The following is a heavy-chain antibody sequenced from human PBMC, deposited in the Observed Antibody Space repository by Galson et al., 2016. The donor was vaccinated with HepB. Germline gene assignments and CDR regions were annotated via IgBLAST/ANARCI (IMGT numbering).Heavy chain of an antibody. J-gene: IGHJ6*04. CDR1: GFTFNNYG. D-gene: IGHD2-2*01. V-gene: IGHV3-23*01. Sequence: SLRLSCAASGFTFNNYGMTWVRQAPGKGLEVVSSISRSGDSTDYADSVKGRFIISRDNTKNTLSLLMNSLRAEDTAVYYCVQGSTAPAVWGKGTTVTVSS. CDR2: ISRSGDST. CDR3: VQGSTAPAV.